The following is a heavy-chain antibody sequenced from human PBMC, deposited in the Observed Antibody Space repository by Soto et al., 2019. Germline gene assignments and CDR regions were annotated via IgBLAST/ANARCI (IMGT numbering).Heavy chain of an antibody. J-gene: IGHJ5*02. CDR3: ARVGVSGYCSGGSCYSWFDP. CDR2: TYYRSKWYN. Sequence: KQSQTLSLTCAISGDSVSSNSAAWNWIRQSPSRGLEWLGRTYYRSKWYNDYAVSVKSRITINPDTSKNQFSLQLNSVTPEDTAVYYCARVGVSGYCSGGSCYSWFDPWGQGTLVTVSS. V-gene: IGHV6-1*01. CDR1: GDSVSSNSAA. D-gene: IGHD2-15*01.